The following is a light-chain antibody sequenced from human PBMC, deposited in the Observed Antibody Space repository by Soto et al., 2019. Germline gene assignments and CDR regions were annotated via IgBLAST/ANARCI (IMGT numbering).Light chain of an antibody. J-gene: IGKJ1*01. CDR2: AAS. CDR3: QEYNDWPRGT. Sequence: EVVMTQSPATLSVSPGERATLSCRASQSVNTNLAWYQQKPGEAPRVLIYAASTRGTDVPDRFSGSRSGTDFTLTISSLQSEEFVRYYCQEYNDWPRGTFGQGTKVEVK. V-gene: IGKV3-15*01. CDR1: QSVNTN.